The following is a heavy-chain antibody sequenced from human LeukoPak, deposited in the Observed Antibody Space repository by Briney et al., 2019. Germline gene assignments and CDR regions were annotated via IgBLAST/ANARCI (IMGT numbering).Heavy chain of an antibody. CDR3: ARERAAAGNRWKVYYFDY. D-gene: IGHD6-13*01. J-gene: IGHJ4*02. CDR1: GYTFTGYY. CDR2: INPNSGGT. Sequence: GASVKVSCKASGYTFTGYYMHWVRQAPGQGLEWMGWINPNSGGTNYAQKFQGWVTMTRDTSISTAYMELSRLRSDDTAVYYCARERAAAGNRWKVYYFDYWGQGTLVTVSS. V-gene: IGHV1-2*04.